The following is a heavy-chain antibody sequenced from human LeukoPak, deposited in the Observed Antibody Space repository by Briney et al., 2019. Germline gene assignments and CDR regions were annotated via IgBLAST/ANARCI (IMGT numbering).Heavy chain of an antibody. CDR1: GGSISSHS. D-gene: IGHD6-13*01. V-gene: IGHV4-59*11. CDR2: IYYSGST. J-gene: IGHJ6*03. CDR3: ARGRMPAAAPNYYYYYMDV. Sequence: SETLSLTCTVSGGSISSHSWSWIRKPPGKGLDWIGYIYYSGSTNYNPSLKSRVTISVDTSKNQFSLKLSSVTAADTAVYYCARGRMPAAAPNYYYYYMDVWGKGTTVTVSS.